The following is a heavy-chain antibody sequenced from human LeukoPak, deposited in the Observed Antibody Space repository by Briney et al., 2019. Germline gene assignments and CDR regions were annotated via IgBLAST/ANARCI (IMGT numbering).Heavy chain of an antibody. CDR2: INSDGRST. D-gene: IGHD4/OR15-4a*01. J-gene: IGHJ4*02. CDR1: GFTFSSYW. Sequence: GGSLRLSCAASGFTFSSYWMHWVRQAPGKGLVWVSRINSDGRSTTYADSVKGRLTISRDNAKNTLYLQMNSLRAEDTAVYYCTRGGAYRSGAIDYWGQGTLVTVSS. CDR3: TRGGAYRSGAIDY. V-gene: IGHV3-74*01.